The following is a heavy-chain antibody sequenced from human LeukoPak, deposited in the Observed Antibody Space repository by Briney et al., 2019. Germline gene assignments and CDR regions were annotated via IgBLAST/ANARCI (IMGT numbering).Heavy chain of an antibody. V-gene: IGHV4-34*01. CDR1: GGSFSGYY. CDR2: INHSGST. Sequence: PSETLSLTCAVYGGSFSGYYWSWIRQPPGRGLEWIGEINHSGSTNYNPSLKSRVTISVDTSKNQFSLKLSSVAAADTAVYYCARVRGFGEDYRGQGTLVTASS. J-gene: IGHJ4*02. CDR3: ARVRGFGEDY. D-gene: IGHD3-10*01.